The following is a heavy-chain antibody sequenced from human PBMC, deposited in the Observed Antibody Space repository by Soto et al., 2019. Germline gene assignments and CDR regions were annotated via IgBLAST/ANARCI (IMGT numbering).Heavy chain of an antibody. Sequence: PSETLSLTCAVYGGSFSGYYWSWIRQPPGKGLEWIGEINHSGVTNYKPSLKSRVTISVDTSKNQFSLLLSSVTAADTAVYYCARITRSPNSGYFDYWGQGALVTVSS. V-gene: IGHV4-34*01. J-gene: IGHJ4*02. CDR1: GGSFSGYY. CDR3: ARITRSPNSGYFDY. CDR2: INHSGVT. D-gene: IGHD7-27*01.